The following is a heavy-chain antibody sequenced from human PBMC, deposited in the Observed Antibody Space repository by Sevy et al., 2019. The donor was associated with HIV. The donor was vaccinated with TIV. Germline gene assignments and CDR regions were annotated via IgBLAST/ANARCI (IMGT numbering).Heavy chain of an antibody. CDR2: IYSGGST. D-gene: IGHD3-22*01. CDR1: GFTVSSNY. V-gene: IGHV3-53*01. J-gene: IGHJ4*02. CDR3: ARGGDDYYDSSGYYTFDY. Sequence: GGSLRLSCAASGFTVSSNYMSWVRQAPGKGLEWVSVIYSGGSTYYADSVKGRFTISRDNSKNTLYLQMNSLRAEDTAVYYCARGGDDYYDSSGYYTFDYWGQGTLVIVSS.